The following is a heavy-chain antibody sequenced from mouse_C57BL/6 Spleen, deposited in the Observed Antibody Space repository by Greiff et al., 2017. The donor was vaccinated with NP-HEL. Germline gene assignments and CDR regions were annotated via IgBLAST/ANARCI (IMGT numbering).Heavy chain of an antibody. V-gene: IGHV1-7*01. Sequence: QVQLQQSGAELAKPGASVKLSCKASGYTFTSYWMHWVKQRPGQGLEWIGYINPSSGYTKYNQKFKDKATLTADKSSSTAYMQLSSLTYDDSAVYYCARYPSITTVVDPAWFAYWGQGTLVTVSA. D-gene: IGHD1-1*01. CDR1: GYTFTSYW. J-gene: IGHJ3*01. CDR2: INPSSGYT. CDR3: ARYPSITTVVDPAWFAY.